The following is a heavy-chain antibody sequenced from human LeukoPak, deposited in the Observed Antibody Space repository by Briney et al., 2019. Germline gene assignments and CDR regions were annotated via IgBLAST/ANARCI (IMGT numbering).Heavy chain of an antibody. D-gene: IGHD2-15*01. V-gene: IGHV4-59*08. J-gene: IGHJ6*02. Sequence: PSETLSLTCTGSGGSISSYYWSWIRQPPGKGLEWIEYIYYSGSTNYNPSLKSRVTISVDTSKNQFSLKLSSVTAADTAVYYCARHSHGVGYCSGGSCYYYYYGMDVWGQGTTVTVSS. CDR3: ARHSHGVGYCSGGSCYYYYYGMDV. CDR2: IYYSGST. CDR1: GGSISSYY.